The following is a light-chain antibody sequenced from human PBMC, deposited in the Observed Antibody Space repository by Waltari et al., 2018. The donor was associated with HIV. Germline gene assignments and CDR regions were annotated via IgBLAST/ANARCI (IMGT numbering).Light chain of an antibody. CDR1: NSNIGAGYN. CDR2: GNT. V-gene: IGLV1-40*01. Sequence: QRVTISCTGRNSNIGAGYNVHWYQEHPGTAPKLLIYGNTNRPSGVPDRFSGSTSGTSASLAITGLQAEDEADYYCQSYDSSLSTYVVGTGTKVTVL. CDR3: QSYDSSLSTYV. J-gene: IGLJ1*01.